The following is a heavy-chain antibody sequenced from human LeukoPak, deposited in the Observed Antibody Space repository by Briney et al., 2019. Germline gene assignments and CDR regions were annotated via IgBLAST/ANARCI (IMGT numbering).Heavy chain of an antibody. CDR2: IIPIFGTA. D-gene: IGHD6-13*01. Sequence: AASVKVSCKASGGTFSSYAISWVRQAPGQGLEWMGGIIPIFGTANYAQKFQGRVTITADESTSTAYMELSSLRSEDTAVYYCARVSDSSSWYSYYYYYYGMDVWGQGTTVTVSS. J-gene: IGHJ6*02. CDR1: GGTFSSYA. CDR3: ARVSDSSSWYSYYYYYYGMDV. V-gene: IGHV1-69*13.